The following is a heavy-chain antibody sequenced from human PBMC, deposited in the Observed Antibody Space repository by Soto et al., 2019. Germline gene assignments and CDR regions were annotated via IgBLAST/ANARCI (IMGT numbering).Heavy chain of an antibody. Sequence: GGSLRLSCAASGFTFSSYAMSWVRQAPGKGLEWVSAISGSGGSTYYADSVKGRFTISGDNSKNTLYLQMNSLRAEDTAVYYCAKGMVRGVIIPAGPYYYYYMDVWGKGTTVTVSS. V-gene: IGHV3-23*01. CDR1: GFTFSSYA. D-gene: IGHD3-10*01. CDR3: AKGMVRGVIIPAGPYYYYYMDV. J-gene: IGHJ6*03. CDR2: ISGSGGST.